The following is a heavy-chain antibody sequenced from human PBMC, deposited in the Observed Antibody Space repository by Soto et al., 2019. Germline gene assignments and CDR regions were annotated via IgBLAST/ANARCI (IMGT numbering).Heavy chain of an antibody. CDR1: GFTFSSSG. CDR2: IWYDGSNK. Sequence: QVQLVESGGGVVQPGRSLRLSCAASGFTFSSSGMHWVRQAPGKGLEWVALIWYDGSNKYYADSVKGRFTISRDNSKNTLYLTRTSLRVEDTAMYCCARGTGYYDYGMDVWGQGTTVTVSS. V-gene: IGHV3-33*01. CDR3: ARGTGYYDYGMDV. J-gene: IGHJ6*02. D-gene: IGHD1-1*01.